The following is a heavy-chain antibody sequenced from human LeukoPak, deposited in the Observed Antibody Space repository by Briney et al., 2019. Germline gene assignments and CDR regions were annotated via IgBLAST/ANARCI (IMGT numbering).Heavy chain of an antibody. CDR2: IYSGGST. J-gene: IGHJ4*02. V-gene: IGHV3-53*01. D-gene: IGHD3-9*01. CDR3: ARIVRLRYFDWLLDY. Sequence: AGSLRLSCAASGFTVSSNYMSWVRQAPGKGLEWVSVIYSGGSTYYADSVKGRFTISRDNSKNTLYLQMNSLRAEDTAVYYCARIVRLRYFDWLLDYWRQGTLVTVSS. CDR1: GFTVSSNY.